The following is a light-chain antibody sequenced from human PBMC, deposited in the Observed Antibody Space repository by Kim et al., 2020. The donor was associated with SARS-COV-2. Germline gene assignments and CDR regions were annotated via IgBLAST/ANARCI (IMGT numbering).Light chain of an antibody. CDR3: QQYKDWRT. Sequence: ETVMTQSPAILSVSPGERATLSCRASQSVGSNVGWYQQKPGQAPRLLIYDASTRATGIPARFSGSGSGTEFTLTISSLQSEDFAVYYCQQYKDWRTFGQGTKVDIK. V-gene: IGKV3-15*01. CDR1: QSVGSN. CDR2: DAS. J-gene: IGKJ1*01.